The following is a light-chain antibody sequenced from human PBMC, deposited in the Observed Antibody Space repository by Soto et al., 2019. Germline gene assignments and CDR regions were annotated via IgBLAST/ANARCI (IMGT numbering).Light chain of an antibody. V-gene: IGKV3-11*01. Sequence: ELVLTQSPATLSLSPGERATLSCRASQYVSSFLAWYQQKAGQAPRLLIYDASHRATGIPARFSGSGSGTDFTLTISSLEPEDFALYYCQQRYNWPPTFGQGTKVAIK. CDR3: QQRYNWPPT. CDR1: QYVSSF. J-gene: IGKJ1*01. CDR2: DAS.